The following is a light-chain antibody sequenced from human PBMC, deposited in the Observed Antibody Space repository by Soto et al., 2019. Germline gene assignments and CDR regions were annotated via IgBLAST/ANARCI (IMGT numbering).Light chain of an antibody. CDR2: LGF. V-gene: IGKV2-28*01. J-gene: IGKJ1*01. CDR1: QSLLHSNGYNS. Sequence: DIVMTQSPLSLPVTPGEPASISCRSSQSLLHSNGYNSLDWYLQKPGQSPQLLIYLGFNRASGVPDRFIGSGSGTDVTLKISRVEDEDVGVYYCMQALQTPPTFGQGTKVEIK. CDR3: MQALQTPPT.